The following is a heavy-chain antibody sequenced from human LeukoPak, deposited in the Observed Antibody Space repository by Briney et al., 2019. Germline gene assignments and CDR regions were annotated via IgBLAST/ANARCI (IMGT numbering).Heavy chain of an antibody. D-gene: IGHD3-10*01. CDR3: ARGPTYGQAFDF. CDR2: LGEEGSEK. Sequence: PGGSLRLSCAASGFTLGISWMTWVRQAPGKGLGWLASLGEEGSEKTYVDSVKGRFTISRDNAKNSLFLQRDSLRDDNTAVYYCARGPTYGQAFDFWSQGTLVTVSS. V-gene: IGHV3-7*01. J-gene: IGHJ4*02. CDR1: GFTLGISW.